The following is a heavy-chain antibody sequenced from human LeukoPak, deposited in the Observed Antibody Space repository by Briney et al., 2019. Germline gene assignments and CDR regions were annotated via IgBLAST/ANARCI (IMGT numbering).Heavy chain of an antibody. CDR3: ATRPDYGDLFDAFDI. CDR1: GFTVSSNY. CDR2: IYSGGNT. Sequence: GGSLRLSCAASGFTVSSNYMSWVRQAPGKGLEWVSVIYSGGNTYYADSVKGRFTISRDNSKNTLYLQMNSLRAEDTAVYYCATRPDYGDLFDAFDIWGQGTMVTVSS. J-gene: IGHJ3*02. V-gene: IGHV3-66*01. D-gene: IGHD4-17*01.